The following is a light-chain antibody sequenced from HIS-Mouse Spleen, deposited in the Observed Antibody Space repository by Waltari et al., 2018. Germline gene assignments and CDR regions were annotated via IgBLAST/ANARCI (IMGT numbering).Light chain of an antibody. CDR3: SSYTSSSTRV. J-gene: IGLJ3*02. CDR1: SSAVGGYTY. Sequence: QSALTQPASVSGSPGQSITIPCPGTSSAVGGYTYVPWYQQHPGKAPKLMIYAVSNRPSGVSNRFSGSKSGNTASLTISGLQAEDEADYYCSSYTSSSTRVFGGGTKLTVL. V-gene: IGLV2-14*03. CDR2: AVS.